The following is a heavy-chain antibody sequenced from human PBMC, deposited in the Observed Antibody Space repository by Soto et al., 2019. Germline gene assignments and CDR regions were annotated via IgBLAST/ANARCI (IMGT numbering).Heavy chain of an antibody. CDR1: GGSISSSSYY. V-gene: IGHV4-39*01. D-gene: IGHD2-15*01. Sequence: SETLSLTCTVSGGSISSSSYYWGWIRQPPGKGLEWIGSSYYSGCTYYNPSLKSRVTISVDTSKNQFSLKLSSVTAADTAVYYCARHSYCSGGSCYYYYYYMDVWGKGTTVTVSS. CDR3: ARHSYCSGGSCYYYYYYMDV. J-gene: IGHJ6*03. CDR2: SYYSGCT.